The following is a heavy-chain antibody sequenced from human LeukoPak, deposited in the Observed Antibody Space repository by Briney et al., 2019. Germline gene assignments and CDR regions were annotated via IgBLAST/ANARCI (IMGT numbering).Heavy chain of an antibody. CDR1: GGSISSYY. V-gene: IGHV4-4*07. Sequence: SETLSLTCTVSGGSISSYYWSWIRQPAGKGLEWIGRIYTSGSTNYNPSLKSRVTMSVDTSKNQFSLKLSSVTAADTAVYYCARDRYYGSGSYASLFDYWGQGTLVTVSS. CDR3: ARDRYYGSGSYASLFDY. D-gene: IGHD3-10*01. J-gene: IGHJ4*02. CDR2: IYTSGST.